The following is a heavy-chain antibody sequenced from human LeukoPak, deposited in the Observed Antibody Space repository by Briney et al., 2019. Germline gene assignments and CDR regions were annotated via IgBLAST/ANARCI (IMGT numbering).Heavy chain of an antibody. CDR2: IWYDGTNK. V-gene: IGHV3-33*01. Sequence: GGSLRISCAASGFTFSSYGMHWVRQAPGKGLEWVALIWYDGTNKYYADSVKGRFTISRDNSKNTLYLQMNSLRAEDTAVYYCARDYCSTSCLFDYWGQGTLVTVSS. D-gene: IGHD2-2*01. CDR3: ARDYCSTSCLFDY. J-gene: IGHJ4*02. CDR1: GFTFSSYG.